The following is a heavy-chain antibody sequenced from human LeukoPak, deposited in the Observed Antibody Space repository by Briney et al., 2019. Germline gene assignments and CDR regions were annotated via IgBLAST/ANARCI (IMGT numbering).Heavy chain of an antibody. V-gene: IGHV3-64*01. Sequence: PGGSLRLSCAASGFSFSSYAMHWVRQAPGKGLEYVSAISINGDTTYYANSVKGRFTISRDNSKNTLYLQMGSLRAEDMAIYYCARVLRDSSGYYDYWRQGTLVTVSS. CDR1: GFSFSSYA. J-gene: IGHJ4*02. CDR2: ISINGDTT. D-gene: IGHD3-22*01. CDR3: ARVLRDSSGYYDY.